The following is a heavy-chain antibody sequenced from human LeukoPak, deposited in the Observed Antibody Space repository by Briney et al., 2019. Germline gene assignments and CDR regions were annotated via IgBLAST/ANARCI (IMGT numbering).Heavy chain of an antibody. D-gene: IGHD2-2*01. CDR1: GFTFSNYA. V-gene: IGHV3-23*01. CDR3: AKDFVVVPGLVNYFDY. CDR2: MGGSGGST. Sequence: GGSLRLSCAVSGFTFSNYAMSWGRRAPGQGLRWVSAMGGSGGSTYYADSVKRRFTISRDNSKHTLHLRMKSLSAEDTAVYYCAKDFVVVPGLVNYFDYWGQGTLVTVSS. J-gene: IGHJ4*02.